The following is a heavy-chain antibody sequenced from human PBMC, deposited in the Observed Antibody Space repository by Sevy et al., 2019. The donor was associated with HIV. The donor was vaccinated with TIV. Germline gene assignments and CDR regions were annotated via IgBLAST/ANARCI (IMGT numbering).Heavy chain of an antibody. CDR2: MNPNSGNT. Sequence: ASVKVSCKASGYTFTSYDINWVRQATGQGLEWMEWMNPNSGNTGYAQKFQGRVTMTRNTSISTAYMKLSSLRSEDTAVYYCARGRDYCSSTSCYGRYYYYYGMDVWGQGTTVTVSS. D-gene: IGHD2-2*01. V-gene: IGHV1-8*01. CDR3: ARGRDYCSSTSCYGRYYYYYGMDV. CDR1: GYTFTSYD. J-gene: IGHJ6*02.